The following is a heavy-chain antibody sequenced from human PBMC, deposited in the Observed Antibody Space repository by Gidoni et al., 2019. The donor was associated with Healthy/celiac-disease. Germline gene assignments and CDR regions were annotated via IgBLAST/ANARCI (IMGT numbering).Heavy chain of an antibody. CDR1: GFTFRRYW. V-gene: IGHV3-7*01. Sequence: EVQLVESGGGLVQPGGSLRLSCAASGFTFRRYWMSWVRQAPGKGLEWVANIKQDGSEKYYGDSVKGRFTISRDNAKNSLYLQMNSLRAEDTAVYYCARDRVLRYFDWLSSALFDYWGQGTLVTVSS. J-gene: IGHJ4*02. CDR2: IKQDGSEK. D-gene: IGHD3-9*01. CDR3: ARDRVLRYFDWLSSALFDY.